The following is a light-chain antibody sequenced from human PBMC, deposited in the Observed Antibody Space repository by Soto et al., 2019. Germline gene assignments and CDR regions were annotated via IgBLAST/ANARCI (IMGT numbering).Light chain of an antibody. CDR3: QQYNNYWT. J-gene: IGKJ1*01. Sequence: DVQMTQSPSTLSASVGDRVTITCRASQSIGSWLAWYQQKPGKVPKLLIYDASTLEGGVTSRFSGSGSGTEFTLTISSLQPDDFAIYYCQQYNNYWTFGQGTKV. CDR1: QSIGSW. CDR2: DAS. V-gene: IGKV1-5*01.